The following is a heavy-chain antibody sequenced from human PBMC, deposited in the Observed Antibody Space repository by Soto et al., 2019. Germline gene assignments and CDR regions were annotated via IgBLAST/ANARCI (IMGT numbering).Heavy chain of an antibody. V-gene: IGHV3-23*01. J-gene: IGHJ4*02. CDR3: ATRHLSYRSGGTCNPFDF. D-gene: IGHD2-15*01. CDR1: GFTFNTYA. Sequence: EVQLLESGGGLVQPGGSLRLSCAASGFTFNTYAMNWVRQAPGKGLEWVSTISVSGDSAYFADSVRGRFTISRDNSKNTVYLQMNSLRADDTAMYYCATRHLSYRSGGTCNPFDFWGQGTLVTVSS. CDR2: ISVSGDSA.